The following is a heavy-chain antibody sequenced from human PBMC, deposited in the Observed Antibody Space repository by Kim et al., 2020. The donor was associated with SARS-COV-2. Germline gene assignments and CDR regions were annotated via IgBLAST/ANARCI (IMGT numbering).Heavy chain of an antibody. D-gene: IGHD1-26*01. Sequence: ADSVKGRFTISIDNSKNSLYLQMNSLRAEDSALYYCAKEGFSGSYYVLDYWGQGALVTVS. CDR3: AKEGFSGSYYVLDY. J-gene: IGHJ4*02. V-gene: IGHV3-43D*03.